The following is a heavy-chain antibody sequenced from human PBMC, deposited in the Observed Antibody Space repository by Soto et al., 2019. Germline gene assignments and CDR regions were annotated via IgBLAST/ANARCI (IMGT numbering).Heavy chain of an antibody. Sequence: QVRLMESGGGVVQPGTSLRLSCAGSGFTFSTYGMHWVRQAPGKGLEWVAVIWSDGSNKYYGDSVKGRFTISRDNSKNTLYLQMDSLRVEDTAVYYCAREGNYNRGGNYFGYWGQGTLVTVSS. D-gene: IGHD3-10*01. CDR3: AREGNYNRGGNYFGY. CDR1: GFTFSTYG. V-gene: IGHV3-33*01. CDR2: IWSDGSNK. J-gene: IGHJ4*02.